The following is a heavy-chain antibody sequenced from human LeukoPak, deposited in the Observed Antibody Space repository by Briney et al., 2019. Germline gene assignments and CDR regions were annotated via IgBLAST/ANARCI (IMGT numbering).Heavy chain of an antibody. D-gene: IGHD3-16*01. CDR3: ARWGAINDFDI. CDR1: GVSKSGYH. V-gene: IGHV4-59*07. CDR2: MSYRWTK. Sequence: SDTLSLTCNLSGVSKSGYHWSWIRQPPPKGLEWIAYMSYRWTKNSNPSLKSRVTMPVDTSKRQLSLPLAAVSAPGTASYFFARWGAINDFDIWGQGTVVTVSS. J-gene: IGHJ3*02.